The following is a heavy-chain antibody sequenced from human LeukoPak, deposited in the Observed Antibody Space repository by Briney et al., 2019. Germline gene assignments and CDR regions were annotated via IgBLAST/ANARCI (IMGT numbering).Heavy chain of an antibody. CDR1: GGSISSGGYY. V-gene: IGHV4-31*03. J-gene: IGHJ5*02. CDR3: ARVKDIVVVPAATASVWFDP. CDR2: IYYSGST. D-gene: IGHD2-2*01. Sequence: SQTLSLTCTVSGGSISSGGYYWSWIRQHPGKGLEWIGYIYYSGSTYYNPSLKSRVTISVDTSKNQFSLKLSSVTAADTAVYYCARVKDIVVVPAATASVWFDPRGQGTLVTVSS.